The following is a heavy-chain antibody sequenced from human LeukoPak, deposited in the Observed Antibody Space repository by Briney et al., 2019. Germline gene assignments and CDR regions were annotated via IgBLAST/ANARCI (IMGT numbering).Heavy chain of an antibody. CDR2: IYIDART. V-gene: IGHV3-66*02. D-gene: IGHD3-10*01. CDR3: VRDRAGTQSWVEFDL. J-gene: IGHJ5*02. CDR1: GFSVTNAL. Sequence: PGGSLRLSCTLSGFSVTNALIDWVCQAPGKGPEWVALIYIDARTVYADSVKGRFTISRDNSKNMVYLQMNSLRSEDSALYYCVRDRAGTQSWVEFDLWGQGTLVTVSS.